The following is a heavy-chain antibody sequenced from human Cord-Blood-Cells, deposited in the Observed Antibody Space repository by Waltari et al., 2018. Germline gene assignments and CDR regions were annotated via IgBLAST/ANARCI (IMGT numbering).Heavy chain of an antibody. D-gene: IGHD4-4*01. Sequence: QVQLQESGPGLVKPSETLSLTCTVSGYSISSGYYWGWIRQPPGKGLEWIGSIYHSGSTYYNPSLKSRVTISVDTSKNQFSLKLSSVNAADTAVYYCARVNYSNYFDYWGQGTLVTVSS. J-gene: IGHJ4*02. V-gene: IGHV4-38-2*02. CDR2: IYHSGST. CDR3: ARVNYSNYFDY. CDR1: GYSISSGYY.